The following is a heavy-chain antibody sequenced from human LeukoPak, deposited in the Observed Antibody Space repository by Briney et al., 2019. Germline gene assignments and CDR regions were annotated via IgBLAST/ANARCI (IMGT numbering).Heavy chain of an antibody. J-gene: IGHJ4*02. CDR3: ARGSSGSYHY. V-gene: IGHV1-69*05. CDR2: IIPIFGTA. Sequence: SVKVSCKASGGTFSSYAISWVRQAPGQGLEWMGGIIPIFGTANYAQKLQGRVTMTTDTSTSTAYMELRSLRSDDTAVYYCARGSSGSYHYWGQGTLVTVSS. D-gene: IGHD1-26*01. CDR1: GGTFSSYA.